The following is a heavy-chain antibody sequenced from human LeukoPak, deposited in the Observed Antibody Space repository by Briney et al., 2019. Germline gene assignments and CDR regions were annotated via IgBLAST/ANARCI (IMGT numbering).Heavy chain of an antibody. V-gene: IGHV1-46*01. CDR2: INPSGGST. CDR3: ASSILVGATPYYFDY. J-gene: IGHJ4*02. CDR1: GYTFTSYY. Sequence: ASVKVSCKASGYTFTSYYMHWVRQAPGQGLEWMGIINPSGGSTSYAQKFQGRVTMTRDTSTSTVYMELSSLRSEDTAVYYCASSILVGATPYYFDYWGQGTLVTVSS. D-gene: IGHD1-26*01.